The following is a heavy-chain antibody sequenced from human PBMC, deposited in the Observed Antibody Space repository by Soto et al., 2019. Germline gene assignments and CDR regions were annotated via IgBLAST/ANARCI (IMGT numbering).Heavy chain of an antibody. D-gene: IGHD3-10*01. Sequence: ASETLSLTCTVSGGSISSYYWSWIRQPPGKGLEWIGYIYYSGSTNYNPSLKSRVTISVDTSKNQFSLKLSSVTAADTAVYYCARAGRLLWFGELTYWGQGTLVTVSS. CDR3: ARAGRLLWFGELTY. CDR2: IYYSGST. J-gene: IGHJ4*02. V-gene: IGHV4-59*01. CDR1: GGSISSYY.